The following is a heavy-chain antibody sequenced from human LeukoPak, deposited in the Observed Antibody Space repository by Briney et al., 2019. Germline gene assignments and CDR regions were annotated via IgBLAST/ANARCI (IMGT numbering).Heavy chain of an antibody. J-gene: IGHJ4*02. CDR1: GYSFTRNG. CDR2: ISANSGNT. D-gene: IGHD3-16*01. CDR3: ARDVNYAFNY. V-gene: IGHV1-18*01. Sequence: ASVKVSCKPSGYSFTRNGISWVRQAPGQGLEWMAWISANSGNTNYAQNFQDRVTLTTDTSTSTAYMELRSLRSDDTAVYYCARDVNYAFNYWGQGTLVTVSS.